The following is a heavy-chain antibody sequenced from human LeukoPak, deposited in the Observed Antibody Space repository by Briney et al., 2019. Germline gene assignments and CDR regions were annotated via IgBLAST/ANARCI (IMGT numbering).Heavy chain of an antibody. Sequence: SETLSLTCTVSGGSISSSTYYWGWIRQPAGKGLEWIGTIYYRGSTYYNPSLKSRVTISVDTSKNQFSLKLTSVTAADTAVYYCARLGRTYYDFWSGPWGQGTLVTVSS. D-gene: IGHD3-3*01. J-gene: IGHJ5*02. CDR2: IYYRGST. CDR1: GGSISSSTYY. V-gene: IGHV4-39*01. CDR3: ARLGRTYYDFWSGP.